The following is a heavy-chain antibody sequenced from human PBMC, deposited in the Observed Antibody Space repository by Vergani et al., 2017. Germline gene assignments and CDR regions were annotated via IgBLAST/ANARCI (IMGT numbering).Heavy chain of an antibody. V-gene: IGHV4-59*01. Sequence: VSGFAFNTYAMIWIRQPPGKGLEWIGSIHHSENTNYNPSLKTRVTISVDTSKNQFSLTLTSVTAADTAVYYCASDTHSGQRADRWGQGILVTVTS. J-gene: IGHJ5*02. CDR2: IHHSENT. D-gene: IGHD6-19*01. CDR1: GFAFNTYA. CDR3: ASDTHSGQRADR.